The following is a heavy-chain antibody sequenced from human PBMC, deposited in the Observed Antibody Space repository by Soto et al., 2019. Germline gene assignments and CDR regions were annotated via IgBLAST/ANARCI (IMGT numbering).Heavy chain of an antibody. CDR2: ISPNGQGI. D-gene: IGHD3-22*01. Sequence: VGSLRLSCGVSGFTVTSNGVSWFRQAPVNGLEWVSAISPNGQGIWYADSVKGRFTISRDISRNTVFLQMDSLRAEDTAVYYCAASYYDSSGYYGTFDYWGQGTLVTVSS. V-gene: IGHV3-23*01. J-gene: IGHJ4*02. CDR3: AASYYDSSGYYGTFDY. CDR1: GFTVTSNG.